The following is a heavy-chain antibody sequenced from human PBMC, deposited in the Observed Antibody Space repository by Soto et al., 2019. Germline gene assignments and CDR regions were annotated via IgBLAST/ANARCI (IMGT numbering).Heavy chain of an antibody. CDR3: ARPSGAAAGDYFDY. D-gene: IGHD6-13*01. CDR2: IDYNERSQ. J-gene: IGHJ4*02. V-gene: IGHV3-33*01. CDR1: GFTFSNHC. Sequence: HPGGSLRLSCVASGFTFSNHCMHWVRQAPGKGLEWVAAIDYNERSQYYIDTVKGRFTISRDQAKNTRDLQMNRLRAEDTAVYYCARPSGAAAGDYFDYWGQGTLVTVSS.